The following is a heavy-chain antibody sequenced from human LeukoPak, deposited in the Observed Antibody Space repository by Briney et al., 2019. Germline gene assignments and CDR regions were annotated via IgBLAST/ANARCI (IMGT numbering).Heavy chain of an antibody. CDR2: IKQDGSER. Sequence: GGSLRLSCAASGLTVSKNYMSWVRQAPGKGLEWVANIKQDGSERYNVDSVKGRFTISRDNAKNSLYLQMNSLRAEDTAVYYCARGRYCSGGSCYGALGYYFDYWGQGTLVTVSS. CDR1: GLTVSKNY. J-gene: IGHJ4*02. CDR3: ARGRYCSGGSCYGALGYYFDY. V-gene: IGHV3-7*01. D-gene: IGHD2-15*01.